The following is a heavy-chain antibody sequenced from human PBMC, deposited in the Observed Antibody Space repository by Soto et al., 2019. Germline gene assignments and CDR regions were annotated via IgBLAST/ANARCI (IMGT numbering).Heavy chain of an antibody. Sequence: QVQLQESGPGLVKSSETLSLTCTVSGGSVSSGSYYWSWIRQPPGKGLEWIGYTYNSGSTDYNSSLKSRVTISMDTSKNQFSLKLNSVTAADTAVYYCARGYYGAVTFEYWGQGALVTVSS. V-gene: IGHV4-61*01. J-gene: IGHJ4*02. D-gene: IGHD3-10*01. CDR2: TYNSGST. CDR3: ARGYYGAVTFEY. CDR1: GGSVSSGSYY.